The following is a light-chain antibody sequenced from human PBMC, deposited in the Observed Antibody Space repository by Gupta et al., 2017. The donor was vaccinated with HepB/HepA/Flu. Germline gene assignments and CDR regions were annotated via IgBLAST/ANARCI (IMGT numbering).Light chain of an antibody. Sequence: QSALTQPDSVSGSPGQSITISCTGTSSDVGAYKYVSWYQQHPGKAPKLMIYDVINRPSGVSNRFSGSKSGNTASLTISGLQAEDEADYYCSSYTTSSTQVFGGGTKLTVL. CDR2: DVI. CDR3: SSYTTSSTQV. J-gene: IGLJ3*02. CDR1: SSDVGAYKY. V-gene: IGLV2-14*03.